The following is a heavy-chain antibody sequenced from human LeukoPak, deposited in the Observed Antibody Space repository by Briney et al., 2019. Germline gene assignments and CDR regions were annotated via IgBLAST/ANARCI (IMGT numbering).Heavy chain of an antibody. CDR2: ISSSSSYI. J-gene: IGHJ5*02. CDR3: ARSIAAAGIFWFDP. CDR1: GFTFSSYE. V-gene: IGHV3-21*01. D-gene: IGHD6-13*01. Sequence: GGSLRLSCAASGFTFSSYEMNWVRQAPGKGLEWVSSISSSSSYIYYADSVKGRFTISRDNAKNSLYLQMNSLRAEDTAVYYCARSIAAAGIFWFDPWGQGTLVTVSS.